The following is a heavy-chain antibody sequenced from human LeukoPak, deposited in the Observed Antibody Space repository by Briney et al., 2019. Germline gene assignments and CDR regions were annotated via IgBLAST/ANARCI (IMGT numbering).Heavy chain of an antibody. Sequence: PGGSLRLSCAASGFTFSSYGMHWVRQAPGKGLEWVAVISYDGSNKYYADSVKGRFTISRDNSKNTLYLQMNSLRAEDTAVYYCAKLPQDVGLGRDYWGQGTLVTVSS. D-gene: IGHD1-26*01. CDR2: ISYDGSNK. CDR1: GFTFSSYG. V-gene: IGHV3-30*18. J-gene: IGHJ4*02. CDR3: AKLPQDVGLGRDY.